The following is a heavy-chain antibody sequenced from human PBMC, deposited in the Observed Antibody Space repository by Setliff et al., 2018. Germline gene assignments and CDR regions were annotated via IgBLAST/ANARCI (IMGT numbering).Heavy chain of an antibody. CDR1: GFTFSNYA. D-gene: IGHD6-13*01. CDR3: AKERLVSSRWYVRDAFDV. Sequence: GGSLRLSCAASGFTFSNYAMSWVRQAPGKGLEWVSIITGGGPYYAESVKGRFTISRDNSENTLYLQMNSLRAEDTALYYCAKERLVSSRWYVRDAFDVWGQGTMVTVSS. CDR2: ITGGGP. J-gene: IGHJ3*01. V-gene: IGHV3-23*01.